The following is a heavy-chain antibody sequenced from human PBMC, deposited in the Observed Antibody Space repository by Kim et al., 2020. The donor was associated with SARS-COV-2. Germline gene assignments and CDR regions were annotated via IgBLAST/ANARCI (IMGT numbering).Heavy chain of an antibody. D-gene: IGHD4-4*01. J-gene: IGHJ4*02. V-gene: IGHV4-34*01. CDR2: INHRGTT. CDR3: AREYSSNYYPQI. Sequence: SETLSLTCVVSGGSFSNYYWGWIRQSPGRGLEWIADINHRGTTNYNPSLRSRVTISVDTSKNQISLNLTSVSAADSAIYFCAREYSSNYYPQIWGQGALV. CDR1: GGSFSNYY.